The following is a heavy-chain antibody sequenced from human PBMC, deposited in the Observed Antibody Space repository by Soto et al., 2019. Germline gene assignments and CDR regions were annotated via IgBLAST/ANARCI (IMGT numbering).Heavy chain of an antibody. D-gene: IGHD3-10*01. CDR2: ISGYSGNT. V-gene: IGHV1-18*01. CDR1: GYTFSRYG. CDR3: AGGGVVLWFGEPLDY. J-gene: IGHJ4*02. Sequence: QVQLVQSGAEVKKPGASVKVSCKASGYTFSRYGITWVRQAPGQGLEWMGWISGYSGNTNYAQNLRGRVTMTTETSTSTAYMELRSLRSDDTAVYYCAGGGVVLWFGEPLDYWGQGTLVTVSS.